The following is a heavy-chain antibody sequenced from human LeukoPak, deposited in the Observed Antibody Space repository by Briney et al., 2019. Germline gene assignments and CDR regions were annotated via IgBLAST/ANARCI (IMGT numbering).Heavy chain of an antibody. J-gene: IGHJ4*02. CDR2: INHSGST. V-gene: IGHV4-34*01. CDR3: ATVGAANALDY. Sequence: ASGTLALTWAVYGGAFRGYHWGWIRQPPGKGVGWIGEINHSGSTNYNPSLKSRVTISVDTSKNQFSLKLSSVTAADTAVYYCATVGAANALDYWGQGTLVTVSS. D-gene: IGHD2-15*01. CDR1: GGAFRGYH.